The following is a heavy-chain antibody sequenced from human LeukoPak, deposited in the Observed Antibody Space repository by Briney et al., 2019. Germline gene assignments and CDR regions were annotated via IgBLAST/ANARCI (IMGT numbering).Heavy chain of an antibody. Sequence: ASVKVSCKASGYTFTGYYMHWVRQAPGQGLEWMGWINPNSGGTNYAQKFQGRVIMTRDTSISTAYMELSRLRSDDTAVYYCASAPGVRYFDPPVSAFDIWGQGTMVTVSS. J-gene: IGHJ3*02. V-gene: IGHV1-2*02. CDR3: ASAPGVRYFDPPVSAFDI. D-gene: IGHD3-9*01. CDR2: INPNSGGT. CDR1: GYTFTGYY.